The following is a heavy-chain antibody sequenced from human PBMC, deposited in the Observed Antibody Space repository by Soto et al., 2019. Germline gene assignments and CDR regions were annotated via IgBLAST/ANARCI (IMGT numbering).Heavy chain of an antibody. CDR1: GFTFSSYA. CDR2: ISGSTGST. Sequence: EVQLLESGGGLVQPGGSLRLSCAASGFTFSSYAMSWVRQAPGKGLEWVSAISGSTGSTYYADSVKGRFSISRDNSKNTLYLQMNSLRAEDTAVYFCAKDLRGWNVVATSVNYWGQGTLVTVSS. D-gene: IGHD5-12*01. CDR3: AKDLRGWNVVATSVNY. J-gene: IGHJ4*02. V-gene: IGHV3-23*01.